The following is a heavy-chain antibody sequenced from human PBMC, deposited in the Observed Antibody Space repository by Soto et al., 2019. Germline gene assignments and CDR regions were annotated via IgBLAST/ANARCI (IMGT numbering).Heavy chain of an antibody. CDR3: AKDRRLKLRSGFVDY. Sequence: GGSLRLSCAASGFTFSSYGMHWVRQAPGKGLEWVAVISYDGSNKYYADSVKGRFTISRDNSKNTLYLQMNSLRAEDTAVYYCAKDRRLKLRSGFVDYWGQGTLVTVSS. CDR2: ISYDGSNK. D-gene: IGHD3-3*01. V-gene: IGHV3-30*18. CDR1: GFTFSSYG. J-gene: IGHJ4*02.